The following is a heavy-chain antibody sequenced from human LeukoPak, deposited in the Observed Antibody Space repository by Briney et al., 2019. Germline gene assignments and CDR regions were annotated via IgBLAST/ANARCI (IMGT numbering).Heavy chain of an antibody. D-gene: IGHD4-23*01. J-gene: IGHJ6*03. Sequence: SGGSLRLSCTASGFTFGDYAMSWVRQAPGKGLEWVGFIRSKAYGGTTEYAASVKGRFTISRDDSKSIAYLQMNSLKTEDTAVYYCTRVVYGGKRRSPGEDYYYYMDVWGKGTTVTVSS. CDR3: TRVVYGGKRRSPGEDYYYYMDV. V-gene: IGHV3-49*04. CDR2: IRSKAYGGTT. CDR1: GFTFGDYA.